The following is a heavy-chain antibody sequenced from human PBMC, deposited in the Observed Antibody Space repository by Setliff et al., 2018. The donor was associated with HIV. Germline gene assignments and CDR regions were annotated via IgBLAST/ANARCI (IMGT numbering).Heavy chain of an antibody. CDR1: GASIDSGFHY. J-gene: IGHJ6*02. CDR2: LYSTSSTI. D-gene: IGHD3-16*01. CDR3: ARDSRARGIEYGMDV. V-gene: IGHV3-11*04. Sequence: LSLTCTVSGASIDSGFHYWGWIRQSPGKGLEWIASLYSTSSTIYYADSVKGRFTISRDNAKKSLYLQMNSLRAEDTAVYYCARDSRARGIEYGMDVWGQGTTVTVSS.